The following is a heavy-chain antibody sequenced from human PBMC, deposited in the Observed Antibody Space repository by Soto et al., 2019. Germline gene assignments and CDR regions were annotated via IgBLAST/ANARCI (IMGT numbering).Heavy chain of an antibody. CDR1: GFSFSDAW. D-gene: IGHD2-21*02. Sequence: EVQLVESGGGLVKPGGSLRLSCAASGFSFSDAWMSWVRQAPGKGLEWVGRIKSKTEGATRDLAAPVKGRIAISRDDSKSPVFLQMNSLKIEDSGVYYGASGTGKTDFDYWGLGTLVTVSS. J-gene: IGHJ4*02. V-gene: IGHV3-15*01. CDR2: IKSKTEGATR. CDR3: ASGTGKTDFDY.